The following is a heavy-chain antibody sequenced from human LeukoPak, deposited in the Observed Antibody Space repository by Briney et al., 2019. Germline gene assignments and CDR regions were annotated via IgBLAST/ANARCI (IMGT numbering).Heavy chain of an antibody. CDR1: GGSISSYY. CDR3: ARGYSSGWPPKD. J-gene: IGHJ4*02. Sequence: SETLSLTCTVSGGSISSYYWSWLRQPPGKGLEWIGYIYYSGSTNYNPSLKSRVTISVDTSKNQFSLKLSSVTAADTAVYYCARGYSSGWPPKDWGQGTLVTVSS. D-gene: IGHD6-19*01. CDR2: IYYSGST. V-gene: IGHV4-59*01.